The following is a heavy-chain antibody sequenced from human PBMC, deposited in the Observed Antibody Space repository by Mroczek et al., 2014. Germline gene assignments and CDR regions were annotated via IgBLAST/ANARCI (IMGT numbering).Heavy chain of an antibody. CDR2: IYYSGST. V-gene: IGHV4-31*03. CDR1: GGSISSGGYY. CDR3: ATSPWGSTSWWYFQH. D-gene: IGHD2-2*01. Sequence: QVQLQESGPGLVKPSQTLSLTCTVSGGSISSGGYYWSWIRQHPGKGLEWIGYIYYSGSTYYNPSLKSRVTISVDTSKNQFSLKLSSVTAADTAVYYCATSPWGSTSWWYFQHWGQGTLVTVSS. J-gene: IGHJ1*01.